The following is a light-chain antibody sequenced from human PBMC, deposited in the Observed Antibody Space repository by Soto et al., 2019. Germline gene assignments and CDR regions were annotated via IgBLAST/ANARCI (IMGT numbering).Light chain of an antibody. Sequence: EIVLTQSPGTLSLSPGERATLSCRASQSVSSSSLAWYQQKPGQAPRLLIYATSSRAAGIPDRFSGSGSGTDFTLTISRLEPEDFAVYYCQQYGSSPWTFDQGTKVEIK. CDR1: QSVSSSS. CDR2: ATS. V-gene: IGKV3-20*01. J-gene: IGKJ1*01. CDR3: QQYGSSPWT.